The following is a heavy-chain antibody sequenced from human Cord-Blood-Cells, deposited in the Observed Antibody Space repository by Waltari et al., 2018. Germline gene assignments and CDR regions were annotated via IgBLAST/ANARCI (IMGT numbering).Heavy chain of an antibody. J-gene: IGHJ5*02. Sequence: QVQLVQSGAEVKKPGSSVKVSCKASGGTFSSHAISWVRQAPGQGLEWMGGIIPIFGTANYAQKFQGRVTITADESTSTAYMELSSLRSEDTAVYYCARLYYYDSSGYYNWFDPWGQGTLVTVSS. CDR3: ARLYYYDSSGYYNWFDP. V-gene: IGHV1-69*01. CDR1: GGTFSSHA. CDR2: IIPIFGTA. D-gene: IGHD3-22*01.